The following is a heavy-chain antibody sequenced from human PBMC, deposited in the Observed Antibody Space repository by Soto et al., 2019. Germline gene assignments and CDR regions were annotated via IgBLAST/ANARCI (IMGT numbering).Heavy chain of an antibody. Sequence: QVQLVESGGGMVQPGRSLRLSCAASGFTFSSYGMHWVRQAPGKGLEWVAVIWYDGSNKYYADSVKGRFTISRDNSKNTLYLQMNSLRAEDTAVYYCAREDIVVVPAADYYYYYGMDVWGQGTTVTVSS. CDR3: AREDIVVVPAADYYYYYGMDV. D-gene: IGHD2-2*01. CDR1: GFTFSSYG. V-gene: IGHV3-33*01. J-gene: IGHJ6*02. CDR2: IWYDGSNK.